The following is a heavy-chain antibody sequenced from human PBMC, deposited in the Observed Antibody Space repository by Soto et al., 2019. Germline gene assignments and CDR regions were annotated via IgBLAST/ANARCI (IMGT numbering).Heavy chain of an antibody. CDR2: ISGSGDRT. V-gene: IGHV3-23*01. D-gene: IGHD6-19*01. CDR3: KKDLGYSSGGYVDVDNYFDP. Sequence: EVQLLESGGDLVQPGGSLRLSCAVSGFTFSNYAMSWVRQAPGKGLEWVSAISGSGDRTFYGDSVKGRFTISRDNAKNTLYLQMNNLRPDDTAVYYCKKDLGYSSGGYVDVDNYFDPWGQGTQVTVSS. J-gene: IGHJ5*02. CDR1: GFTFSNYA.